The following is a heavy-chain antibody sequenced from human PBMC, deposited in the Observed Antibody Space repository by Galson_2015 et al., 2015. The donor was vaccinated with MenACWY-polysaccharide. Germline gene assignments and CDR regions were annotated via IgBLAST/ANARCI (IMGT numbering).Heavy chain of an antibody. CDR3: ARAWSSGYYSDY. Sequence: ETLSLTCAVYGGSFTNYFWTWIRQSPEKGLEWIAEINHAGRTTYNPTLRSRVTVSVDPSKNQFSINLTSVTAADTAVYYCARAWSSGYYSDYW. D-gene: IGHD3-22*01. V-gene: IGHV4-34*01. CDR1: GGSFTNYF. J-gene: IGHJ4*01. CDR2: INHAGRT.